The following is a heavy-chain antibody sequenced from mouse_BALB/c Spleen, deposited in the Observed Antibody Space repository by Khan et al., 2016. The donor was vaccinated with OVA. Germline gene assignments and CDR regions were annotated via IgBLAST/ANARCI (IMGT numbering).Heavy chain of an antibody. J-gene: IGHJ2*01. D-gene: IGHD2-3*01. V-gene: IGHV1S81*02. CDR2: INPSDGGT. CDR1: GYTFTSYY. CDR3: TRGGYGYYGY. Sequence: QVQLKQSGAELVKPGASVQLSCKASGYTFTSYYIYWVKQRPGQGLEWIGEINPSDGGTNFNEKFKSKATLTVDKSSSTAYMQLSSLTSEDSAVYYCTRGGYGYYGYWGQGTTLTVSS.